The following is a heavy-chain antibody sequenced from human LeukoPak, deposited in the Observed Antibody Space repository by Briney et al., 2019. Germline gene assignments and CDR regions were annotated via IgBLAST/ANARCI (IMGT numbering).Heavy chain of an antibody. CDR3: ARGPELERFDY. J-gene: IGHJ4*02. Sequence: ASVKVSCKASGGTFSSYAISWVRQAPGQGLEWMGGIIPIFGTANDAQKFRGRVTITTDESTSTAYMELSSLRSEDTAVYYCARGPELERFDYWGQGTLVTVSS. V-gene: IGHV1-69*05. CDR2: IIPIFGTA. CDR1: GGTFSSYA. D-gene: IGHD1-1*01.